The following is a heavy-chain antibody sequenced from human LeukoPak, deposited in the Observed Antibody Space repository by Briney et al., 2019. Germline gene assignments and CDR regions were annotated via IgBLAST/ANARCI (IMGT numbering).Heavy chain of an antibody. CDR3: ARARGSLVPAAKGDY. V-gene: IGHV3-21*01. D-gene: IGHD2-2*01. Sequence: GGSLRLSCAASGFTFSSYSMNWVRQAPGKGLEWVSSISSSSRSIYYAHSLKGRFTISRDNSKNSLYLQMNSLRAEDSAVYYCARARGSLVPAAKGDYWGQGTLVTVSS. CDR2: ISSSSRSI. CDR1: GFTFSSYS. J-gene: IGHJ4*02.